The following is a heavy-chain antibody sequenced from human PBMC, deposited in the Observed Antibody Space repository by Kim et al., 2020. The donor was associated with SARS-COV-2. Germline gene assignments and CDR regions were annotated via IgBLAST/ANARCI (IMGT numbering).Heavy chain of an antibody. J-gene: IGHJ4*02. CDR3: VKQTSFGSAWAGCDY. V-gene: IGHV3-43*01. Sequence: PDSVRGRFTISRDNAKNSLYLQMDSLTPEDTALYYCVKQTSFGSAWAGCDYWGQGTLVTVSS. D-gene: IGHD6-25*01.